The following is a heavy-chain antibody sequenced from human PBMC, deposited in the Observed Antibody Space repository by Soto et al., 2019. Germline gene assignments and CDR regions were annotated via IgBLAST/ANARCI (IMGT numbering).Heavy chain of an antibody. Sequence: EVQLVESGGALVQPGGSLRLSCAASGFTFIDYGMNWVRQAPGKGLEWVSYISGISTTIYYADSVKGRFTISRDNAKNSLYLQMSSLRDEDTAVYYCARDRSSLSDYWGQGTLVTVSP. CDR2: ISGISTTI. D-gene: IGHD6-13*01. CDR3: ARDRSSLSDY. V-gene: IGHV3-48*02. CDR1: GFTFIDYG. J-gene: IGHJ4*02.